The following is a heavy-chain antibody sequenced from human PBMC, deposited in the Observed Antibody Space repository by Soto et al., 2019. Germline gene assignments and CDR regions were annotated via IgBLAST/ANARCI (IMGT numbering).Heavy chain of an antibody. V-gene: IGHV1-69*01. Sequence: QVQLVQSGAEVKEPGSSVRVSCKASGGTFDNFIMNWVRQTPGQGLEWMGGIVPMLGTPTYAEKFKGRVTISATGSTSTMDMEVTSLRSEDTAIYYCARNGTYSSSLSKYSGMDDWGQGTTVTVS. CDR1: GGTFDNFI. CDR3: ARNGTYSSSLSKYSGMDD. D-gene: IGHD1-26*01. J-gene: IGHJ6*02. CDR2: IVPMLGTP.